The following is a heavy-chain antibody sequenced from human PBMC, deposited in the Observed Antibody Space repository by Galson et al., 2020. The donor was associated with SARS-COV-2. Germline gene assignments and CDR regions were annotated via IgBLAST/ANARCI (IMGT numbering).Heavy chain of an antibody. CDR1: GFSLSTSGMC. D-gene: IGHD3-3*01. V-gene: IGHV2-70*01. CDR2: IDWDDDK. J-gene: IGHJ5*02. CDR3: ARNQLRFVGWLPFDP. Sequence: SGPTLVKPTQTLPLTCTFSGFSLSTSGMCVSWIRQPPGKALEWLALIDWDDDKYYSTSLKTRLTISKDTSKNQVVLTMTNMDPVDTATYYCARNQLRFVGWLPFDPWGQGTLVTFSS.